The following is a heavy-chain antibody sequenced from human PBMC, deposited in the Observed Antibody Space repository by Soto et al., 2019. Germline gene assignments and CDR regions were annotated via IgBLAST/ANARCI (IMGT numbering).Heavy chain of an antibody. CDR2: IYYSGST. CDR1: GGSISSCGYY. CDR3: ARQYGGNFDY. Sequence: SETLSLTCTVSGGSISSCGYYWSRIRQPPGKGLEWIGYIYYSGSTNYNPSLKSRVTISVDTSKNQFSLKLSSVTAADTAVDYCARQYGGNFDYWGQGTLVTVSS. D-gene: IGHD1-26*01. V-gene: IGHV4-61*08. J-gene: IGHJ4*02.